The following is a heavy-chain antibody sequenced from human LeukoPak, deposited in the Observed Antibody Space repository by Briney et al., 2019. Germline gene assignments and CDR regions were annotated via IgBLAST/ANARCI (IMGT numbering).Heavy chain of an antibody. V-gene: IGHV3-33*01. CDR3: ARDSDIAARWGYYYYGMDV. CDR2: IWYDVSNK. CDR1: GFTFSSYG. Sequence: RGSLRLSFAASGFTFSSYGIHWVRQTPGKGLGRVAVIWYDVSNKYDADSVKGRFTISRDNSKNTLYLQMNSPRAEDTAVYYCARDSDIAARWGYYYYGMDVWGQGTTVTVSS. J-gene: IGHJ6*02. D-gene: IGHD6-6*01.